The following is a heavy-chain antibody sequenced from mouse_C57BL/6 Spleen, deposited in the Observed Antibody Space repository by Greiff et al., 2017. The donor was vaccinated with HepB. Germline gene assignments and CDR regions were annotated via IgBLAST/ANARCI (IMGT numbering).Heavy chain of an antibody. CDR3: SRTGRLRLPSGFAY. CDR2: IDPSDSYT. V-gene: IGHV1-50*01. D-gene: IGHD3-2*02. J-gene: IGHJ3*01. Sequence: VQLQQSGPELVKPGASVKISCKASGYTFTSYWMQWVKQRPGQGLEWIGEIDPSDSYTNYNQKFKGKATLAVDTSSSTAYMQLSSLTSEDSAVYYCSRTGRLRLPSGFAYWGQGTLVTVSA. CDR1: GYTFTSYW.